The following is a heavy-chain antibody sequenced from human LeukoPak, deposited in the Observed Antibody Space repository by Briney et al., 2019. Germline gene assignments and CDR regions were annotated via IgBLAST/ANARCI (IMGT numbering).Heavy chain of an antibody. D-gene: IGHD3-16*01. V-gene: IGHV1-8*02. CDR1: GYTFSGYH. J-gene: IGHJ5*02. Sequence: GASVKVSCKASGYTFSGYHIHWVRQATGQGLEWMGWINPNSGNTGYTEKFLGRVTMTRNTSLRTAYMELTNLKSEDTAVYFCARSLGTYWGKDFLNWFDPWGQGTLVTVSS. CDR2: INPNSGNT. CDR3: ARSLGTYWGKDFLNWFDP.